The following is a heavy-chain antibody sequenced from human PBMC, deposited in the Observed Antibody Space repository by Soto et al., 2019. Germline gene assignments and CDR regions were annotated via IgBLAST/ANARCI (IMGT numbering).Heavy chain of an antibody. Sequence: ASVKVSCKASGYTFSSYGISWVRQAPGQGLEWLGWISPYDYDTKYAQNLQGRVRMTTDTSTRTVYMDLRSLRSDDTAIYYCARGGYYDSSGSRNYHYYGMDVWGQGTTVTVSS. CDR1: GYTFSSYG. V-gene: IGHV1-18*01. CDR2: ISPYDYDT. J-gene: IGHJ6*02. CDR3: ARGGYYDSSGSRNYHYYGMDV. D-gene: IGHD3-22*01.